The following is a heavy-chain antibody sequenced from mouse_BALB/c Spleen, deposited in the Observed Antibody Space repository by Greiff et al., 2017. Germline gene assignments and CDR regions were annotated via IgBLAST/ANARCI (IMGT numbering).Heavy chain of an antibody. Sequence: EVQLQQSGAELVKPGASVKLSCTASGFNIKDYYMHWVKQRPEQGLEWIGRIDPANGNTKYDPKFQGKATITADTSSNTAYLQLSSLTSEDTAVYYCARGDDCDYVGDYWGQGTTVTVSS. CDR2: IDPANGNT. V-gene: IGHV14-3*02. CDR3: ARGDDCDYVGDY. J-gene: IGHJ2*01. CDR1: GFNIKDYY. D-gene: IGHD1-1*01.